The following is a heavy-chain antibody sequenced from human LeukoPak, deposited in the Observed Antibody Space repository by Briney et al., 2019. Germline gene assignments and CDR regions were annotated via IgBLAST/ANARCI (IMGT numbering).Heavy chain of an antibody. CDR3: VGGTYYLDSYYYAMDV. D-gene: IGHD1-26*01. J-gene: IGHJ6*02. CDR2: ITGKTDGATI. Sequence: GGSLRLSCAASGFTFSNAWMNWVRQAPGKGLEWVGRITGKTDGATIDYAAPVKGRFTISRDDAKNTLYLQMNSLKTEDTALYYCVGGTYYLDSYYYAMDVWGQGTTVTVSS. CDR1: GFTFSNAW. V-gene: IGHV3-15*01.